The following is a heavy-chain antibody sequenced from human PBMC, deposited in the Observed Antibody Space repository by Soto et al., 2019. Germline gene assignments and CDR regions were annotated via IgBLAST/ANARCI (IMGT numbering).Heavy chain of an antibody. CDR2: IYGSGLGI. V-gene: IGHV3-23*05. D-gene: IGHD2-21*01. CDR1: GLPHSSFA. Sequence: GGSLRLSCTASGLPHSSFAMMWVRQAPGKGLECVSGIYGSGLGIEYADSVKGRFTISRDNSKNTVYLQMTDLRADDTAIYYCAKDAVYNDGLWLMDHWGQGTQVTVSS. J-gene: IGHJ4*02. CDR3: AKDAVYNDGLWLMDH.